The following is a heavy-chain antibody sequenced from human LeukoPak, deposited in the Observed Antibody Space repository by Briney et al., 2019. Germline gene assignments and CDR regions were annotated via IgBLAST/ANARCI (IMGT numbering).Heavy chain of an antibody. V-gene: IGHV1-2*02. J-gene: IGHJ1*01. Sequence: ASVKVSCKASGYTFTGYYIHWVRQAPGQGLEWMGWINPNSGGTNYAQKFLGRVTMTRDTSISTAYMELSRLRSDDTAVYYCAREGDTYYYDSSGFQHWGQGTLVTVSS. D-gene: IGHD3-22*01. CDR2: INPNSGGT. CDR1: GYTFTGYY. CDR3: AREGDTYYYDSSGFQH.